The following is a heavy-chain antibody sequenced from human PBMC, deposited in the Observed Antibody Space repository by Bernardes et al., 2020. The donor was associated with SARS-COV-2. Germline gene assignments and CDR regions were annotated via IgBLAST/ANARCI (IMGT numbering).Heavy chain of an antibody. CDR1: GFTVSDNY. D-gene: IGHD3-22*01. CDR2: IYPGGST. CDR3: ASQMYYDSGDPLDY. Sequence: GGSLRLSCVVSGFTVSDNYMSWVRQAPGGGLEWVSVIYPGGSTYYADSVEGRFTISRDNSKNMLFLQMNSLRAEDTAVYFCASQMYYDSGDPLDYWGRGTLVTVSS. J-gene: IGHJ4*02. V-gene: IGHV3-66*04.